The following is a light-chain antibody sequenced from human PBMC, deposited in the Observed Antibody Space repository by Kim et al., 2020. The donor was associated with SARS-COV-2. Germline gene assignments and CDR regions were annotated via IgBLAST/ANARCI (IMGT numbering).Light chain of an antibody. CDR1: QSVSSN. J-gene: IGKJ5*01. Sequence: SPGERATLSCRASQSVSSNLAWYQQKPGQAPRLLIYGASTRATGIPARFSGSASGTEFTLTISSLQSEDFAVYYCKQYNNWPPITFGQGTRLEIK. V-gene: IGKV3-15*01. CDR3: KQYNNWPPIT. CDR2: GAS.